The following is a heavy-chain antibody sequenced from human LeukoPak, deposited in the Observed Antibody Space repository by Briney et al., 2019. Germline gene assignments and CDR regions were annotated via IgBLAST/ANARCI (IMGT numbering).Heavy chain of an antibody. CDR1: GGPISSGDYY. V-gene: IGHV4-30-4*01. D-gene: IGHD5-24*01. Sequence: SETLSLTCTVSGGPISSGDYYWSWIRQPPGKGLEWIGYIYYSGSTYYNPSLKSRVTISVDTSKNQFSLKLSSVTAADTAVYYCARVEMATIRYWGQGTLVTVSS. CDR3: ARVEMATIRY. J-gene: IGHJ4*02. CDR2: IYYSGST.